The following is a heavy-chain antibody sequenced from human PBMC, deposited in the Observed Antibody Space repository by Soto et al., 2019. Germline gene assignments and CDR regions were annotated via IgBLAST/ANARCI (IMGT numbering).Heavy chain of an antibody. CDR3: ARDLNYKFFFDL. V-gene: IGHV3-21*06. CDR2: ISSSSAYI. Sequence: EVHLVEAGGGLVKPGESLTLSCAASGFTFGSFTLNWVRQAPGKGLEWVSSISSSSAYIYYAESVKGRFTISRDNARSTLYLQMNSLRLDDTAVYFCARDLNYKFFFDLWGQGTLVTVSS. CDR1: GFTFGSFT. J-gene: IGHJ4*02. D-gene: IGHD3-10*01.